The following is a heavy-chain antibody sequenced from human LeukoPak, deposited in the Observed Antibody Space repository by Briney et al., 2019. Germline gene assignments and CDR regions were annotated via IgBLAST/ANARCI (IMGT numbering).Heavy chain of an antibody. CDR2: ISGSGGST. D-gene: IGHD6-13*01. J-gene: IGHJ4*02. CDR1: GFIFSSYA. Sequence: PGGSLRLSCAASGFIFSSYAMSWVRQAPGKGLEWVSAISGSGGSTYYADSVKGRFTISRDNSKNTLYLQMSSLRAEDTAVYYCAAIAAAGTPFDYWGQGTLVTVSS. CDR3: AAIAAAGTPFDY. V-gene: IGHV3-23*01.